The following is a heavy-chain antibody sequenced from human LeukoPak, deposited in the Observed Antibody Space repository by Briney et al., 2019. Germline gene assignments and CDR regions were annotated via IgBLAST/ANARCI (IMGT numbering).Heavy chain of an antibody. CDR1: GFTFSSYE. Sequence: PGRSLRLSCAASGFTFSSYEMNWVRQAPGKGLEWVSYISSSGSTIYYADSVKGRFTISRDNAKNSLYLQMNSLRAEDTAVYYCARVPTGYSSSWYPAYFDYWGQGTLVTVSS. D-gene: IGHD6-13*01. J-gene: IGHJ4*02. V-gene: IGHV3-48*03. CDR2: ISSSGSTI. CDR3: ARVPTGYSSSWYPAYFDY.